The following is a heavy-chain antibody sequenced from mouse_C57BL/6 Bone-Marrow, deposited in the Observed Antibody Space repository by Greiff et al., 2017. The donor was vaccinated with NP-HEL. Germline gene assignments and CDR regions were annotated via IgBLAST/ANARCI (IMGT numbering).Heavy chain of an antibody. CDR2: IDPENGDT. Sequence: EVQLVESGAELVRPGASVKLSCTVSGFNITDDYMHWVKQRPEQGLEWIGWIDPENGDTEYASKFQGKATITADTSSNTAYLQLSSLTSEDTAVYYCTTGGSSPYAMDYWGQGTSVTVSS. D-gene: IGHD1-1*01. CDR3: TTGGSSPYAMDY. V-gene: IGHV14-4*01. CDR1: GFNITDDY. J-gene: IGHJ4*01.